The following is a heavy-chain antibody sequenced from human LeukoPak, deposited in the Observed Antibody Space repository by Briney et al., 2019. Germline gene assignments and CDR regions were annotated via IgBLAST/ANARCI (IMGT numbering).Heavy chain of an antibody. CDR3: ARARLYCSGGSCFPFDY. Sequence: ASVKVSCKASGYTFTSYGISWVRQAPGQGLEWMGWISAYNGNTNYAQKIQGRVTMTTDTSTSTAYMELRSLRSDDTAVYYCARARLYCSGGSCFPFDYWGQGTLVTVSS. CDR2: ISAYNGNT. V-gene: IGHV1-18*04. D-gene: IGHD2-15*01. J-gene: IGHJ4*02. CDR1: GYTFTSYG.